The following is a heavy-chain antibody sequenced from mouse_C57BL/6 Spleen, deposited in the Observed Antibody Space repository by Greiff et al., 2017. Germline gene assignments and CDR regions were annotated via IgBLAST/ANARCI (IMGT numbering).Heavy chain of an antibody. CDR1: GYTFTSSG. CDR3: ARRAAQAPFDY. V-gene: IGHV1-81*01. CDR2: IYPSSGNT. J-gene: IGHJ2*01. Sequence: QVQLQQSGAELARPGASVKLSCTASGYTFTSSGISWVKQRTGQGLELIGEIYPSSGNTYYNEKFKGKATRTADKSSSTAYMELRSLTSEDSAVYFCARRAAQAPFDYWGQGTTRTVSS. D-gene: IGHD3-2*02.